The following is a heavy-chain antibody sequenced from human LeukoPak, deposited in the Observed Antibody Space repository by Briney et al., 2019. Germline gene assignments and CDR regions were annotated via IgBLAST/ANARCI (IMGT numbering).Heavy chain of an antibody. J-gene: IGHJ6*03. CDR2: IWYDGTNK. CDR3: AKGDGSNNYYMDV. Sequence: GGSLRLSCAASGLTFSNYGMHWVRQAPGKGLKWVAVIWYDGTNKFYADSVKGRFTISRDNSRSTLYLQMDTLRAEDTAVYYCAKGDGSNNYYMDVWGKGTTVTVSS. CDR1: GLTFSNYG. D-gene: IGHD3-10*01. V-gene: IGHV3-33*06.